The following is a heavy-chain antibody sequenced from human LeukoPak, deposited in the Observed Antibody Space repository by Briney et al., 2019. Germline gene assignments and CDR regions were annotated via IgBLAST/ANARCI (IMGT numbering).Heavy chain of an antibody. Sequence: ASVKVSCKASGYTFTSYGISWVRQAPGQGLEWMGGIIPIFGTANYAQKFQGRVTITADESTSTAYMELSSLRSEDTAVYYCASDWNRWGQGTLVTVSS. D-gene: IGHD1-1*01. CDR2: IIPIFGTA. CDR3: ASDWNR. V-gene: IGHV1-69*13. J-gene: IGHJ5*02. CDR1: GYTFTSYG.